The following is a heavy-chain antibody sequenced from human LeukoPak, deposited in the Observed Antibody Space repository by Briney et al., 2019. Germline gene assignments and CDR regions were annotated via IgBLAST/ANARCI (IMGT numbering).Heavy chain of an antibody. CDR2: IRYDGSNK. D-gene: IGHD3-3*01. Sequence: GGSLRLSCAASGFIFSSYGMHWVRQAPGKGLEWVAFIRYDGSNKYYADSVKGRFTISRDNSKNTLYLQMNSLRVEDTAVYYCAKTVYDFWSGPTDAFDIWGQGTMVTVSS. V-gene: IGHV3-30*02. CDR3: AKTVYDFWSGPTDAFDI. J-gene: IGHJ3*02. CDR1: GFIFSSYG.